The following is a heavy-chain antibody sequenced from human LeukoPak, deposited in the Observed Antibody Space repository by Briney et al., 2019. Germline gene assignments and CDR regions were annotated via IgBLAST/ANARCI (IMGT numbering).Heavy chain of an antibody. D-gene: IGHD3-3*01. J-gene: IGHJ6*02. Sequence: PPQTLSLTCTVSGGSISSGGYYWSWIRQHPGKGLEWIGYITYSGNTYYYPALNSRVTVSLDTSKTQFSLKLSSVTAADTAVYYCARIAYDALDSYYYGMDVWGQGTTVTVSS. CDR1: GGSISSGGYY. V-gene: IGHV4-31*03. CDR2: ITYSGNT. CDR3: ARIAYDALDSYYYGMDV.